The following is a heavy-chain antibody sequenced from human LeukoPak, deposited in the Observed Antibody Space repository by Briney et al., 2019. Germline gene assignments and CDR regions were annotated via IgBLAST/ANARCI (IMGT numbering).Heavy chain of an antibody. V-gene: IGHV4-34*01. CDR3: ARGPGLWSFDY. CDR1: GGSFSGYY. J-gene: IGHJ4*02. Sequence: SETLSLTCAVYGGSFSGYYWSWIRQPPGKGLEWIGEINHSGSTNYNPSLKSRVTISVDTSKNQFSLKLSSVTAADMAVYYCARGPGLWSFDYWGQGTLVTVSS. D-gene: IGHD5-18*01. CDR2: INHSGST.